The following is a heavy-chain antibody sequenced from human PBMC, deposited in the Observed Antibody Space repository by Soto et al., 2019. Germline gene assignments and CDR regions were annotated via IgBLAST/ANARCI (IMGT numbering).Heavy chain of an antibody. CDR3: ARDLLGGSYSLSYPYAFDI. J-gene: IGHJ3*02. CDR1: GYTFTSYY. D-gene: IGHD1-26*01. Sequence: ASVKVSCKASGYTFTSYYMHWVRQAPGQGLEWLGIINPTVGSTIYAQKFQGRVTMTKDTSRSTVYMELSRVRSEETAVYFCARDLLGGSYSLSYPYAFDIWGQRTMVTVSS. V-gene: IGHV1-46*01. CDR2: INPTVGST.